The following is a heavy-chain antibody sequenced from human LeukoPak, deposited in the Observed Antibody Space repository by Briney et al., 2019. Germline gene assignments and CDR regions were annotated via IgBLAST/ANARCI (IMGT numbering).Heavy chain of an antibody. J-gene: IGHJ4*01. D-gene: IGHD3-16*01. Sequence: PSETLSLTCSVSGGSLSSFYWSWIRQPPGKGLEWIGYISYTGSTNYNPSLKTRVTISVDTSKKQFSLKLSSVTAADTAVYYCARDGAPGGSAYFDYWGHGTLVTVSS. CDR3: ARDGAPGGSAYFDY. CDR1: GGSLSSFY. CDR2: ISYTGST. V-gene: IGHV4-59*01.